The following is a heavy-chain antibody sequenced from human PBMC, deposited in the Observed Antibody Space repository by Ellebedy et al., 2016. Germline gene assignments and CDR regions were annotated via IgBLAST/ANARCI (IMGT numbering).Heavy chain of an antibody. J-gene: IGHJ5*02. Sequence: ASVKVSCKASGYTLTSYGITWVRQAPGQGLEWMGWISAYNGNTNYAQKLQGRVTMTEDTSTDTAYMELSSLRSEDTAVYYCATTGTSWAWFDPWGQGTLVTVPS. D-gene: IGHD1-1*01. CDR3: ATTGTSWAWFDP. CDR1: GYTLTSYG. CDR2: ISAYNGNT. V-gene: IGHV1-18*01.